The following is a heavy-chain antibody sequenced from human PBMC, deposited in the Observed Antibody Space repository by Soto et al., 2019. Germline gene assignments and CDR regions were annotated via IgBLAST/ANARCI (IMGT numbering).Heavy chain of an antibody. V-gene: IGHV3-53*01. Sequence: DVQLVASGGGLIQPGESLRLPCAAFGFTVSGKKYVAWVRQAPGKGLEWVSALYDLDGTYYADSVKGRFTTSSDSSRTTVYLQVNSLGPDDTAVYSCATWHLQEHAYEIWGQGTMVTVSS. D-gene: IGHD1-1*01. J-gene: IGHJ3*02. CDR2: LYDLDGT. CDR3: ATWHLQEHAYEI. CDR1: GFTVSGKKY.